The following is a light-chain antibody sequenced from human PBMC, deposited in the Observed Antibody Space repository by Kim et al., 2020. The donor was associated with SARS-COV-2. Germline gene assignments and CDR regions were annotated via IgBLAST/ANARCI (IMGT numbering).Light chain of an antibody. Sequence: SPGERATLSCRASESISSSLAWYQQKPGQSPRLLIYSASTRATGIPARFSGSGSGTEFTLTISSLQSEDIAVYYCQQYKNWPPWSFGQGTKVDIK. V-gene: IGKV3-15*01. J-gene: IGKJ1*01. CDR1: ESISSS. CDR3: QQYKNWPPWS. CDR2: SAS.